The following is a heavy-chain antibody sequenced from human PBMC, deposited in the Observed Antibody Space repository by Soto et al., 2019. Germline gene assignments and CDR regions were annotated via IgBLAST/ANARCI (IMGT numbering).Heavy chain of an antibody. CDR1: GYTFTSYA. CDR2: INAGNGNT. D-gene: IGHD3-22*01. V-gene: IGHV1-3*01. CDR3: ASSDSSCYFQVPLI. Sequence: ASVKVSCKASGYTFTSYAMHWVRQAPGQRLEWMGWINAGNGNTKYSQKFQGRVTITRDTSASTAYMELSSLRSEDTAVDYCASSDSSCYFQVPLIWGQGTMVTVSS. J-gene: IGHJ3*02.